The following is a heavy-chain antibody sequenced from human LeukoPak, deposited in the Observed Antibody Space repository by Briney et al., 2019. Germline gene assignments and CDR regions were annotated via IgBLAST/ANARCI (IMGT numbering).Heavy chain of an antibody. V-gene: IGHV4-34*01. CDR2: LTHSGRT. CDR3: AKSNGYGLIDI. Sequence: SETLSLTCTVYGASFSDYNRTWIRQAPGKGLEWIGELTHSGRTNYSPSLKSRVTISLDTSRNQFSLKLNSVTAADTAVYYCAKSNGYGLIDIWGQGTMVTVSS. D-gene: IGHD3-22*01. J-gene: IGHJ3*02. CDR1: GASFSDYN.